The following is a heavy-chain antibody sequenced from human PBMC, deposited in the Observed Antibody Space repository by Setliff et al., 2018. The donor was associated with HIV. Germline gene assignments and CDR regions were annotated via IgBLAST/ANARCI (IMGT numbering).Heavy chain of an antibody. CDR3: ARFSTSSGGTFDY. J-gene: IGHJ4*02. Sequence: PSETLSLTCAVYGGSLSGHYWSWIRQPPGKGLEWIGEINHSGSTHYNPSLKSRVTISVDTSKNQFSLKLTSVTAADTAVYYCARFSTSSGGTFDYWGQGTLVTVSS. CDR2: INHSGST. V-gene: IGHV4-34*01. D-gene: IGHD6-6*01. CDR1: GGSLSGHY.